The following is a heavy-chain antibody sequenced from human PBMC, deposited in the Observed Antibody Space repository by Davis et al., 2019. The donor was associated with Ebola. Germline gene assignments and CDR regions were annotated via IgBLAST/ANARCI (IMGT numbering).Heavy chain of an antibody. CDR2: LMPMIGRP. D-gene: IGHD2-2*01. CDR3: VRGADVALLPAALSPSDP. V-gene: IGHV1-46*01. Sequence: AASVKVSCKASGYTFTSYYMHWVRQAPGQGLEWMGSLMPMIGRPNYAQEFQDRVPITADEPTRTVFLQLTSLKSDDTAIYYCVRGADVALLPAALSPSDPWGQGTLVIVSS. CDR1: GYTFTSYY. J-gene: IGHJ5*02.